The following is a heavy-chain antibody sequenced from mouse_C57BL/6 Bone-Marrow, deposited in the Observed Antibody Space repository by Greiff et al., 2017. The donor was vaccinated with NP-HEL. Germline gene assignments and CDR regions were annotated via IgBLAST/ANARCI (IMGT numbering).Heavy chain of an antibody. J-gene: IGHJ2*01. Sequence: KLVESGPGLVKPSQSLFLTCSITGFPITSGYYWIWIRQSPGKPLEWMGYITHSGETFYNPSLQSPISITRETSKNQFFLQLNSVTTEGTAMYYCAGDSSGYGDFDYWGQGTTLTVSS. D-gene: IGHD3-2*02. V-gene: IGHV12-3*01. CDR3: AGDSSGYGDFDY. CDR1: GFPITSGYY. CDR2: ITHSGET.